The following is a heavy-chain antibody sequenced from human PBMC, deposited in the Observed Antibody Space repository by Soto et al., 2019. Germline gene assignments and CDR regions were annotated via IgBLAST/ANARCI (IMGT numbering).Heavy chain of an antibody. CDR2: INPISGTA. D-gene: IGHD2-2*01. Sequence: QVQLVQSGAEVKKPGSSVKVSCKASGGTFSSYAISWVRQAPGQGLEWMGGINPISGTANYAQKVKGRVTTTADESTSTAYMGLSSRRSEDTAVYYCARSQGSSTSLEIYYYYYYGMDVWGQGTTVTGSS. CDR3: ARSQGSSTSLEIYYYYYYGMDV. CDR1: GGTFSSYA. J-gene: IGHJ6*02. V-gene: IGHV1-69*01.